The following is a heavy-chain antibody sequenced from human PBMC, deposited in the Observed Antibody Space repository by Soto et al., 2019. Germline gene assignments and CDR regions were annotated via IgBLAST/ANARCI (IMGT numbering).Heavy chain of an antibody. D-gene: IGHD2-2*01. CDR2: IIPILGIA. V-gene: IGHV1-69*02. CDR1: GGTFSSYT. Sequence: ASVKVSCKASGGTFSSYTISWVRQAPGQGLEWMGRIIPILGIANYAQKFQGRVTITADKSTSTAYMELSSLRSEDTAVYYCATSGLNCSSTSCSHFDYWGQGTLVTSPQ. CDR3: ATSGLNCSSTSCSHFDY. J-gene: IGHJ4*02.